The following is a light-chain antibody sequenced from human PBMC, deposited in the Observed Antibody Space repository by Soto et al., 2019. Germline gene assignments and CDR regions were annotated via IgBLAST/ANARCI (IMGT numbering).Light chain of an antibody. CDR3: SSYTSSSTLV. Sequence: QSVLTQPPSASGTPGQRVTISCSGSSSTIGSNYVYWYQQLPGTAPKLLIYHNNQRPSGVPDRFSGSKSGTSASLAISGLRAEDEADYYCSSYTSSSTLVFGGGTKLTVL. J-gene: IGLJ3*02. CDR1: SSTIGSNY. CDR2: HNN. V-gene: IGLV1-47*02.